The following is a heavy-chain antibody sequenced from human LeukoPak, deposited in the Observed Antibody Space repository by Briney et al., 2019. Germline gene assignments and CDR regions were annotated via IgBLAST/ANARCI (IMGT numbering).Heavy chain of an antibody. CDR2: IYYSGST. V-gene: IGHV4-39*01. Sequence: SETLSLTCIVSGGSISGSDFYWGWIRQPPGKGLEWIGSIYYSGSTYYNPALKSRVTISVDTSKNQFSLKLSSVTAADTAVYYCARIRVLMAYNWFDPWGQGTLVTVSS. CDR1: GGSISGSDFY. CDR3: ARIRVLMAYNWFDP. J-gene: IGHJ5*02. D-gene: IGHD2-8*01.